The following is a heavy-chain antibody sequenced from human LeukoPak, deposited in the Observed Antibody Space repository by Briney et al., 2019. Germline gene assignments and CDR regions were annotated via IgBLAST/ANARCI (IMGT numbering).Heavy chain of an antibody. J-gene: IGHJ4*02. Sequence: ASVKVSCKTSGYTFTGCGISWVRQAPGQGLEWMGWISPYSGNTNYVQKLQGRVTMTTDTSTSTAYMELRSLRSDDTAVYYCARDLDGSGSYYTDYWGQGTLVTASS. D-gene: IGHD3-10*01. CDR2: ISPYSGNT. CDR1: GYTFTGCG. CDR3: ARDLDGSGSYYTDY. V-gene: IGHV1-18*01.